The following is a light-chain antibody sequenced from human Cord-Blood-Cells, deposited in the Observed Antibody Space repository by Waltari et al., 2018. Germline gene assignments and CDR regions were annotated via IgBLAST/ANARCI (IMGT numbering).Light chain of an antibody. CDR1: EGIGNY. CDR3: QQGNKHPLT. V-gene: IGKV6-21*02. Sequence: VMTQSPAFLSVTPGEKVTITCQAREGIGNYLYCYQQKPDQAPQLLIKYASQSISGIPSGFCGSGSETDFTFTISSLEAEDAATYYCQQGNKHPLTFGPGTKVDIK. J-gene: IGKJ3*01. CDR2: YAS.